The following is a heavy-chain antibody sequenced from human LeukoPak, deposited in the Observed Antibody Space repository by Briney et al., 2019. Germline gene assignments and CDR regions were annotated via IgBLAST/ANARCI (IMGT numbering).Heavy chain of an antibody. Sequence: SETLSLTCTVSGGSISSYYWSWIRQPPGKGLEWIGYVFYSGSTNYNPSLKSRVTISVDTSKNQFSLKLSSVTAADTAVYYCARVFSYPLRAPFDPWGQGTLVTVSS. CDR1: GGSISSYY. D-gene: IGHD3-3*01. CDR3: ARVFSYPLRAPFDP. V-gene: IGHV4-59*01. CDR2: VFYSGST. J-gene: IGHJ5*02.